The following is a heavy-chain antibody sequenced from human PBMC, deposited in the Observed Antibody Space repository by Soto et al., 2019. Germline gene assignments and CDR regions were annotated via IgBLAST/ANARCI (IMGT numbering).Heavy chain of an antibody. CDR2: IYHGGTT. Sequence: SETLSLTCTVSGYSISSGSYWGWIRQPPGKGPEWIASIYHGGTTFYNPSLKSRITISVDTSHNQFSLNLRSVTAADTAVYYCARARVMVVAGSTFDYWGHGTLVTVSS. CDR1: GYSISSGSY. V-gene: IGHV4-38-2*02. J-gene: IGHJ4*01. CDR3: ARARVMVVAGSTFDY. D-gene: IGHD6-19*01.